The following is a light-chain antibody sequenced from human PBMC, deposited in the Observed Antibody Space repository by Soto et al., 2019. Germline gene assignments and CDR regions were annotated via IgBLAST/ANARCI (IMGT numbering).Light chain of an antibody. Sequence: QSVLTQPPSASGTPGQTVTISCSGSSSNIGSNYVYWYQQLPGTAPKLLIYRNNLRPSGVPDQFSGSKSGTSASLAISGLRSDDEADYYCASWDDSLSGLFGGGTKLTVL. CDR1: SSNIGSNY. CDR3: ASWDDSLSGL. J-gene: IGLJ2*01. V-gene: IGLV1-47*01. CDR2: RNN.